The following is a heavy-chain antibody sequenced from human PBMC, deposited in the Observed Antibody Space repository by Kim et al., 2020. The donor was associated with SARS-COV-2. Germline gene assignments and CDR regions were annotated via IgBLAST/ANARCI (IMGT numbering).Heavy chain of an antibody. V-gene: IGHV7-4-1*02. CDR2: INTNTGNP. CDR3: ARAVGLAAAGQGRYNWFDP. D-gene: IGHD6-13*01. CDR1: GYTFTSYA. Sequence: ASVKVSCKASGYTFTSYAMNWVRQAPGQGLEWMGWINTNTGNPTYAQGFTGRFVFSLDTSVSTAYLQISSLKAEDTAVYYCARAVGLAAAGQGRYNWFDPWVQGTLVTVSS. J-gene: IGHJ5*02.